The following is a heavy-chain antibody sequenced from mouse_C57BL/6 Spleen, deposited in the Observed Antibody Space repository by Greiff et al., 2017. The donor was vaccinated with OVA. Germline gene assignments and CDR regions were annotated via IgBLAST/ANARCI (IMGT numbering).Heavy chain of an antibody. Sequence: EVQLQQSGPGLVKPSQSLSLTCSVTGYSITSGYYWNWIRQFPGNKLEWMGYISYDGSNNYNPSLKNRISITRDTSKNQFFLKLNSVTTEDTATYYCAREGYDGYPDYWGQGTTLTVSS. CDR3: AREGYDGYPDY. V-gene: IGHV3-6*01. J-gene: IGHJ2*01. D-gene: IGHD2-3*01. CDR1: GYSITSGYY. CDR2: ISYDGSN.